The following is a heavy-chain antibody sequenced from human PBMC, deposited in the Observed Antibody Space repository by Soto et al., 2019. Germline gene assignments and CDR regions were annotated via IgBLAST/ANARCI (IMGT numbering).Heavy chain of an antibody. D-gene: IGHD4-17*01. CDR2: INPSGGST. J-gene: IGHJ4*02. V-gene: IGHV1-46*01. CDR3: ARVPGARMTTYQGDY. CDR1: GYTFTSYY. Sequence: QVQLVQSGAEVKKPGASVKVSCKASGYTFTSYYMHWVRQAPGQGLEWMGIINPSGGSTSYAQKFQGRVTMTRDTSTSTVYMELSSLRSEDTAVYYCARVPGARMTTYQGDYWGREPWSPSPQ.